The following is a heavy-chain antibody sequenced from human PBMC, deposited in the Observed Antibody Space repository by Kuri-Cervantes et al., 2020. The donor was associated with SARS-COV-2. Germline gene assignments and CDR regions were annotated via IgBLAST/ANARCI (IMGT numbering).Heavy chain of an antibody. Sequence: GESLKISCVASGFNFSTTDMHWVRQAPGKGLEWVTFISSDGKNKKCMASGKGRFTISRDNSQNTLHLQMKSLRDEDTAIYYCAKDRAGAHDFWGQGTLVTVSS. J-gene: IGHJ4*02. CDR3: AKDRAGAHDF. CDR2: ISSDGKNK. V-gene: IGHV3-30*18. D-gene: IGHD4/OR15-4a*01. CDR1: GFNFSTTD.